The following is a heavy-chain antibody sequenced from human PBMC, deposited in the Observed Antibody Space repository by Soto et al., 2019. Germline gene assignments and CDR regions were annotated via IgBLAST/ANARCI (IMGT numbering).Heavy chain of an antibody. J-gene: IGHJ6*02. CDR1: GYTFTGYY. CDR3: ARDLGNYVGAYYGMDV. CDR2: INPNSGGT. V-gene: IGHV1-2*04. Sequence: ASVKVSCKASGYTFTGYYMHWVRQAPGQGTEWMGWINPNSGGTNYAEKFQGWVTMTRDTSISTAYMELSRLRSDDTAVYYCARDLGNYVGAYYGMDVWGQGTTVTVSS. D-gene: IGHD4-4*01.